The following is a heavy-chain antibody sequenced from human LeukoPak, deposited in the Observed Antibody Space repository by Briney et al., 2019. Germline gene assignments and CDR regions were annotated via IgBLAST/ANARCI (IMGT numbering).Heavy chain of an antibody. V-gene: IGHV3-21*01. CDR3: ARVRLLWFGESTYYMDV. Sequence: GGSLRLSCAASGFTFSSYSMNWVRQAPGKGLEWVSSISSSSSSYIYYADSVKGRFTISRDNAKNSLYLQMNSLRAEDTAVYYCARVRLLWFGESTYYMDVWGKGTTVTVSS. J-gene: IGHJ6*03. D-gene: IGHD3-10*01. CDR2: ISSSSSSYI. CDR1: GFTFSSYS.